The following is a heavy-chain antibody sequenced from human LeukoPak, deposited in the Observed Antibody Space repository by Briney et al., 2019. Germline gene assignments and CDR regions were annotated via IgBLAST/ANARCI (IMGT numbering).Heavy chain of an antibody. V-gene: IGHV4-34*01. CDR3: ARKWELPLYYYYYGMDV. CDR1: GGSFSGYY. J-gene: IGHJ6*02. D-gene: IGHD1-26*01. CDR2: INHSRST. Sequence: SETLSLTCAVYGGSFSGYYWSWIRRPPGKGLEWIGEINHSRSTNYNPSLKSRVTISVDTSKNQFSLKLSSVTAADTAVYYCARKWELPLYYYYYGMDVWGQGTTVTVSS.